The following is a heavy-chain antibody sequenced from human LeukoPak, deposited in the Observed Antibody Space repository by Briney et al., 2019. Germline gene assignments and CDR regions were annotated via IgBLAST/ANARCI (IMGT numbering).Heavy chain of an antibody. J-gene: IGHJ2*01. CDR3: ARDLPYGDWYFDL. CDR1: GFTFSSYS. Sequence: GGSLRLSCAASGFTFSSYSMNWVRQAPGKGLEWVSSISSSSSYIYYADSVKGRFTISRDNAKNSLYLQVNSLRAEDTAVYYCARDLPYGDWYFDLWGRGTLVTVSS. CDR2: ISSSSSYI. V-gene: IGHV3-21*01. D-gene: IGHD4-17*01.